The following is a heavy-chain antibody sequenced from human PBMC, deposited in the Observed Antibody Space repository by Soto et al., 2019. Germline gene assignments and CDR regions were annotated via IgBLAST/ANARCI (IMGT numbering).Heavy chain of an antibody. CDR3: ARYYGGNFGLDY. V-gene: IGHV4-34*01. Sequence: QVQLQQWGAGLLKPSETLSLTCAVYGGSFSGYYWSWIRQPPGKGLEWIGEINHSGSTNYTPSLKSRVTISVDPSQNQFSLKLSSVTAADTAVYYCARYYGGNFGLDYWGQGTLVTVSS. CDR1: GGSFSGYY. D-gene: IGHD4-17*01. CDR2: INHSGST. J-gene: IGHJ4*02.